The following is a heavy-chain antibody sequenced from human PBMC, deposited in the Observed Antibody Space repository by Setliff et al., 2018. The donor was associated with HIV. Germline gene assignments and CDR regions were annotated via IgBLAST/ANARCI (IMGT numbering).Heavy chain of an antibody. D-gene: IGHD3-16*01. Sequence: GGSLRLSCAASGLTFSTYSMNWVRQAPGKGLEWVSFISLRSTNIYYADSVKGRFTISRDDATNSLYLQMNSLRAEDTAVYFCAAVPWGHSSLIIDHWGQGTPVTVSS. J-gene: IGHJ4*02. CDR3: AAVPWGHSSLIIDH. CDR1: GLTFSTYS. V-gene: IGHV3-48*01. CDR2: ISLRSTNI.